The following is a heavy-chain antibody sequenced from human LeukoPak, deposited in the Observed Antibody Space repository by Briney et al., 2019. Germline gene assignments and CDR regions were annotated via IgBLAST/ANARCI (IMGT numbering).Heavy chain of an antibody. CDR3: AKDADDSSGYYYPDY. J-gene: IGHJ4*02. Sequence: GGSLRLSCAVSGFSFSNYAMHWVRQAPGKGLEWVAVISYDGSNKYYADSVKGRFTISRDNSKNTLYLQMNSLRAEDTAVYYCAKDADDSSGYYYPDYWGQGTLVTVSS. V-gene: IGHV3-30*18. CDR2: ISYDGSNK. D-gene: IGHD3-22*01. CDR1: GFSFSNYA.